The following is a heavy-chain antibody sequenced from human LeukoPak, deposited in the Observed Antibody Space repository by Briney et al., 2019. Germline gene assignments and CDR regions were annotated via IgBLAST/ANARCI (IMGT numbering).Heavy chain of an antibody. V-gene: IGHV3-23*01. CDR3: AKDPHIVGATNFDY. Sequence: GGTLRLSCAASGFTFSSYGMSWVRQAPGKGLEWVSAISGSGGSTYYADSVKGRFTISRDNSKNTLYLQMNSLRAEDTAVYYCAKDPHIVGATNFDYWGQGTLVTVSS. CDR2: ISGSGGST. J-gene: IGHJ4*02. D-gene: IGHD1-26*01. CDR1: GFTFSSYG.